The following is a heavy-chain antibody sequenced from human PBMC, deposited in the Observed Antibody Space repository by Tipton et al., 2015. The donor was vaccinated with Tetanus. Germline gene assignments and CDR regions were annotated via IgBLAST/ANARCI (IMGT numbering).Heavy chain of an antibody. CDR2: IGWNGGSI. D-gene: IGHD6-19*01. J-gene: IGHJ4*02. CDR1: GFTFDDYA. CDR3: ARDRGFYTSGWWARYFDS. V-gene: IGHV3-9*01. Sequence: RSLRLSCAASGFTFDDYAMHWVRQAPGKGLEWVSGIGWNGGSIGYADSVKGRFTISRDNAKNSLYLQMNSLRAEDTAFYYCARDRGFYTSGWWARYFDSWGQGILVTVSS.